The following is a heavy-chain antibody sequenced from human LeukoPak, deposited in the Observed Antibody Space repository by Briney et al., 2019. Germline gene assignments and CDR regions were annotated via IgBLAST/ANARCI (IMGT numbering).Heavy chain of an antibody. CDR1: GFTFSSYA. CDR2: ISHDGSNK. J-gene: IGHJ2*01. D-gene: IGHD5-24*01. Sequence: GGSLRLSCAASGFTFSSYAMHWVRQAPGKGLEWVAGISHDGSNKYYADSVKGRFTISRDNSKNTLYLQMNSLRAEDTAVYYCAREEMATIIAWYFDLWGRGTLVTVSS. V-gene: IGHV3-30-3*01. CDR3: AREEMATIIAWYFDL.